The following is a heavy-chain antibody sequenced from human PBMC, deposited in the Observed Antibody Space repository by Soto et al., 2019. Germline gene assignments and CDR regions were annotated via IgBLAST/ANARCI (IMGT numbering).Heavy chain of an antibody. J-gene: IGHJ4*02. V-gene: IGHV3-23*01. CDR3: ATMNGYFEY. Sequence: PWGALRLSCADSGFRFSSYSMSWVRQTPGKGLEWVAAITATGDRTYYADSVTGRFTISRDNSKKTHYLQMTSLRAEDTAMYYCATMNGYFEYWGKGTPVTVSS. D-gene: IGHD3-22*01. CDR2: ITATGDRT. CDR1: GFRFSSYS.